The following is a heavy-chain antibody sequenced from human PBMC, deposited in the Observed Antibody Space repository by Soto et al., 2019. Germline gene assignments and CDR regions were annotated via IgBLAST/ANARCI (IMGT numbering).Heavy chain of an antibody. CDR2: IKGDGSRI. Sequence: EVQLVESGGGLVQPGGSLRLSCAASGFTFSNYWINWVRQAPGKGLVWVSRIKGDGSRIDYACSVKGRFTISRDNAKNTVYVQMNIQGDEDAAVYYCARGIPGYYGKDVWGQGTTVTVSS. D-gene: IGHD2-2*02. CDR3: ARGIPGYYGKDV. V-gene: IGHV3-74*01. J-gene: IGHJ6*01. CDR1: GFTFSNYW.